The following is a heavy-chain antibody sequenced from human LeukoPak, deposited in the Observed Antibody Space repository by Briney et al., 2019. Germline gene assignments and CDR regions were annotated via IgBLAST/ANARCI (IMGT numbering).Heavy chain of an antibody. CDR1: GGSISSSSYY. V-gene: IGHV4-39*01. D-gene: IGHD6-13*01. Sequence: SETLSLTCTVSGGSISSSSYYWGWIRQPPGKGLEWIGSIYYSGSTYYNPSLKSRVTISVDTSKNQFSLKLSSVTAADTAVYYCASTEDSSSWYFNWYFDLWGRGTLVTVSS. CDR3: ASTEDSSSWYFNWYFDL. CDR2: IYYSGST. J-gene: IGHJ2*01.